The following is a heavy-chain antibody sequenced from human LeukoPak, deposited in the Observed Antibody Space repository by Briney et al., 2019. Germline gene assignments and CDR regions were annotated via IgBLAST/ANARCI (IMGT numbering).Heavy chain of an antibody. CDR2: IKYDGSAT. CDR3: VSGSLQSGYNFDY. Sequence: GGSLRLSCAASGFTFSNYWKHWIRQVPGKGLVWVSHIKYDGSATNYADSVKGRFTISRDNAKNTLYLQMNSLRAEDTAVYYCVSGSLQSGYNFDYWGQGALVTVSS. CDR1: GFTFSNYW. D-gene: IGHD3-3*01. V-gene: IGHV3-74*01. J-gene: IGHJ4*02.